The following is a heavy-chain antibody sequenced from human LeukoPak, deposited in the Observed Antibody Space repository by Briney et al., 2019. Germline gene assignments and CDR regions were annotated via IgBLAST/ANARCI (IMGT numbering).Heavy chain of an antibody. Sequence: GGSLRLSCAASGFTVSSNYMSWVRQAPGKGLEWVSVIYSGGSTYYADSVKGRFTISRDNSKNTLYLLMNSLRAEDTAVYYCARDRMAAAGTWYFDYWGQGTLVTVSS. CDR3: ARDRMAAAGTWYFDY. CDR1: GFTVSSNY. D-gene: IGHD6-13*01. V-gene: IGHV3-53*01. CDR2: IYSGGST. J-gene: IGHJ4*02.